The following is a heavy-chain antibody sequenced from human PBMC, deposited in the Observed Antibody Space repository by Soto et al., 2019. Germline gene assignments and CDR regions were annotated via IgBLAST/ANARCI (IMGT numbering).Heavy chain of an antibody. Sequence: SGPTLVNPTQTLTLTCTFSGFSLSTGGMGVGWIRQPPGKALEWLALIYWDGGRRYSPSLMNRLTIAKDTSKNQVVLTMTNMDPVDTATYYCVHSRCGGDCLQSYSSHYYYGMDIWGQGTTVTVSS. CDR1: GFSLSTGGMG. D-gene: IGHD2-21*02. V-gene: IGHV2-5*02. J-gene: IGHJ6*02. CDR3: VHSRCGGDCLQSYSSHYYYGMDI. CDR2: IYWDGGR.